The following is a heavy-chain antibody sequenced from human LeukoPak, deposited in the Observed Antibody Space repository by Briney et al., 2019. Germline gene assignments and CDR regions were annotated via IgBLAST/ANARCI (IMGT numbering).Heavy chain of an antibody. D-gene: IGHD6-13*01. V-gene: IGHV3-11*04. Sequence: GGSLRLSCAASGFTFDDYAMHWVRQAPGKGLEWVSYISSSGSTIYYADSVKGRFTISRDNAKNSLYLQMNSLRAEDTAVYYCARDRGSSSWYGVYWGQGTLVTVSS. CDR1: GFTFDDYA. CDR3: ARDRGSSSWYGVY. CDR2: ISSSGSTI. J-gene: IGHJ4*02.